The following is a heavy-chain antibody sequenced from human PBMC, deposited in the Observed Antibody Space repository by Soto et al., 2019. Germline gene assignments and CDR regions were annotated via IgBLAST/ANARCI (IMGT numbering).Heavy chain of an antibody. CDR2: TYYRSKWYN. Sequence: PSQTLSLTCAISGDSVSSNSAAWNWIRQSPSRGLEWLGRTYYRSKWYNDYAVSVKSRITINPDTSKNQFSLQLNSVTPEDTAVYYCARDRCSGGSCYSYYYYYVMDVWGQGTTVTVSS. D-gene: IGHD2-15*01. V-gene: IGHV6-1*01. CDR3: ARDRCSGGSCYSYYYYYVMDV. J-gene: IGHJ6*02. CDR1: GDSVSSNSAA.